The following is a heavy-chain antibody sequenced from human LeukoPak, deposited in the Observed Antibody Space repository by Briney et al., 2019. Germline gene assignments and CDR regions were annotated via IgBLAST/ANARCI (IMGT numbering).Heavy chain of an antibody. J-gene: IGHJ3*02. Sequence: GGSLRLSCAASGFTVSSNYMSWVRQAPGKGLEWVSYISSSGSTIYYADSVKGRFTISRDNAKNSLYLQMNSLRAEDTAVYYCARVGLGSQGAFDIWGQGTMVTVSS. CDR3: ARVGLGSQGAFDI. CDR1: GFTVSSNY. D-gene: IGHD7-27*01. V-gene: IGHV3-11*04. CDR2: ISSSGSTI.